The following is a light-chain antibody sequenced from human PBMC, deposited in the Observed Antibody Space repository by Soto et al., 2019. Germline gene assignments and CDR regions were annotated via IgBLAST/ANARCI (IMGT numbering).Light chain of an antibody. Sequence: EFVSPQPPATLSLSPGETATLSCRASQSIRTSLAWYQQKPGQAPRLVIFDASNRANGVPARFGGSGSGTDLTLTINSLEPEDFAVYYCQQRNVWPPITFGQGHDRRL. CDR1: QSIRTS. V-gene: IGKV3-11*01. CDR3: QQRNVWPPIT. CDR2: DAS. J-gene: IGKJ5*01.